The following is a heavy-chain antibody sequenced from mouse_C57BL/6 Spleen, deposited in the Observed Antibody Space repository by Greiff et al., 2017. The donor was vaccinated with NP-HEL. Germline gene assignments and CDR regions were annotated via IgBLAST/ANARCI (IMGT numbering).Heavy chain of an antibody. CDR2: IYPGDGDT. V-gene: IGHV1-80*01. D-gene: IGHD1-1*01. CDR3: ARDGSSAWFAY. J-gene: IGHJ3*01. Sequence: QVQLQQSGAELVKPGASVKISCKASGYAFSSYWMNWVKQRPGKGLEWIGQIYPGDGDTNYNGNFKGKATLTADKSSSTAYMQLSSLTSEDSAVYFCARDGSSAWFAYWGQGTLVTVSA. CDR1: GYAFSSYW.